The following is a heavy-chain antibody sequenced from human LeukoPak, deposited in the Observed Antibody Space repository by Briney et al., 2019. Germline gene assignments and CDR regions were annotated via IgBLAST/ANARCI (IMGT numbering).Heavy chain of an antibody. CDR2: ISSSSSYI. CDR1: GFTFSSYS. V-gene: IGHV3-21*01. J-gene: IGHJ4*02. D-gene: IGHD3-10*01. Sequence: GGSLRLSCAASGFTFSSYSMNWVRQAPGKGLEWVSSISSSSSYIYYADSVKGRFTISRDNAKNSLYLQMNSLRAEDTAVYYCAGVRGSGVLGYWGQGTLVTVSS. CDR3: AGVRGSGVLGY.